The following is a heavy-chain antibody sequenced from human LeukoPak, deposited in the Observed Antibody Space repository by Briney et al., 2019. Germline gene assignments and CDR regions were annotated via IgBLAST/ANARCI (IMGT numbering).Heavy chain of an antibody. V-gene: IGHV3-23*01. CDR1: GFTFSSYA. Sequence: PGGSLRLCCAASGFTFSSYAMSWVRQAPGKGLEWVSAISGSGGSTYYADSVKGRFTISRDNSKNTLYLQMNSLRDEDTAVYYCAKTLYSSSSGGIDYWGQGTLVTVSS. CDR3: AKTLYSSSSGGIDY. J-gene: IGHJ4*02. D-gene: IGHD6-6*01. CDR2: ISGSGGST.